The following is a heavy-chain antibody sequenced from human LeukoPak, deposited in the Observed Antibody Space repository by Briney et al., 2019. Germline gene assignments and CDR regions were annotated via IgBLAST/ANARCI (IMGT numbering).Heavy chain of an antibody. V-gene: IGHV4-4*07. D-gene: IGHD3-3*01. CDR3: ARDLPYYDFFQDYYYMDV. CDR2: IHTSGST. CDR1: GGSISSYY. J-gene: IGHJ6*03. Sequence: SETLSLTCTVSGGSISSYYWSWIRQPAGKGLEWIGRIHTSGSTNYNPSLKSRVTMSVDTSKNQFSLKLSSVTAADTAVYYCARDLPYYDFFQDYYYMDVWGKGTTVTVSS.